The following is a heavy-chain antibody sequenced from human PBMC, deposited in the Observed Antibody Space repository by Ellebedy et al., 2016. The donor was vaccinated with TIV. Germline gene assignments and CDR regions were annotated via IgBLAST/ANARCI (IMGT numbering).Heavy chain of an antibody. CDR3: AREGASAGADYFDY. J-gene: IGHJ4*02. V-gene: IGHV1-46*01. D-gene: IGHD1-26*01. CDR2: VNPGGGRT. Sequence: AASVKVSCKASGFTFTSYYIHWVRQAPGQGLEWMGRVNPGGGRTKFAPNFQGRLTMTRDTSPSAVYMAVRSLRSDDTAVYYCAREGASAGADYFDYWGQGTLVIVSS. CDR1: GFTFTSYY.